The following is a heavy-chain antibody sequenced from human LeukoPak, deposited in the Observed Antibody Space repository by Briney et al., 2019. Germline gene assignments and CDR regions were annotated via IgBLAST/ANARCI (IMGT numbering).Heavy chain of an antibody. CDR2: LWYDGSDK. J-gene: IGHJ3*02. CDR1: GLTFSSYG. D-gene: IGHD1-26*01. Sequence: PPGGSLRLSCAASGLTFSSYGMHWVRQAPGKGLEWVAVLWYDGSDKNFADSVKGRFTISRDNSKNTLYLQMNSLRVEDTAVYYCAKVLGGGNYFHAFDIWGQGTMVTVSS. V-gene: IGHV3-33*03. CDR3: AKVLGGGNYFHAFDI.